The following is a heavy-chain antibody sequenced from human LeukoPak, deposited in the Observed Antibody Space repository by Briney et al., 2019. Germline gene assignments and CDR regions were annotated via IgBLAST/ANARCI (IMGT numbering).Heavy chain of an antibody. CDR3: AKSTGWDTSGWPSDC. Sequence: PGGSPRLSCAASGLTFSSYGMTWVRQAPGKGLEWVSVISGSGGWTYYADSVKGRFNISRDNSKNTLYLQMKSLRAEDTAVYYCAKSTGWDTSGWPSDCWGRGTLVTVSS. CDR2: ISGSGGWT. J-gene: IGHJ4*02. CDR1: GLTFSSYG. V-gene: IGHV3-23*01. D-gene: IGHD6-19*01.